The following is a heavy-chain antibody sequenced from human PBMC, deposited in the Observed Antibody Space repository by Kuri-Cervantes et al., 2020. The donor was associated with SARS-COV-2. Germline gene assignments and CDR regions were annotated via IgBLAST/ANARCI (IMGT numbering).Heavy chain of an antibody. CDR3: ARGARAFYYYYGVDV. CDR2: ISYDGSNK. Sequence: GESLKISCAASGFTFSSYAMHWVRQAPGKGLEWVAVISYDGSNKYYADSVKGRFTISRDNSKNTLYLQMNSLRAEDTAVYYCARGARAFYYYYGVDVWGQGTTVTVSS. V-gene: IGHV3-30-3*01. J-gene: IGHJ6*02. CDR1: GFTFSSYA.